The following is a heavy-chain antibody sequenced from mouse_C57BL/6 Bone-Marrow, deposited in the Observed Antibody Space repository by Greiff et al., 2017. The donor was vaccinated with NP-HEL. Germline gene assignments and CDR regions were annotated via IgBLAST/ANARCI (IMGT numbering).Heavy chain of an antibody. D-gene: IGHD2-4*01. CDR1: GYTFTSYW. CDR2: IDPSDSYT. CDR3: ARRGLEDAMDY. J-gene: IGHJ4*01. Sequence: VQLQQPGAELVRPGTSVKLSCKASGYTFTSYWMHWVKQRPGQGLEWIGVIDPSDSYTNYNQKFKGKATLTVDTSSSTAYMHLSSLTSEDSAVYYCARRGLEDAMDYWGQGTSVTVSS. V-gene: IGHV1-59*01.